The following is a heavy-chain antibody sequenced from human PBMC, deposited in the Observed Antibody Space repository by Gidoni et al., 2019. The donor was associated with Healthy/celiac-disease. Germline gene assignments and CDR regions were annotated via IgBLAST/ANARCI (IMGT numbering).Heavy chain of an antibody. J-gene: IGHJ3*02. V-gene: IGHV3-53*04. D-gene: IGHD2-15*01. CDR3: ASYCSGGSCPHPHPVVGAFDI. CDR1: GFTVSSNY. CDR2: IYSGGST. Sequence: EVQLVESGGGLVQPGGSLRLSCAASGFTVSSNYMRWVRQAPGKGLEWVSVIYSGGSTYYADSVKGRFTISRHNSKNTLYLQMNSLRAEDTAVYYCASYCSGGSCPHPHPVVGAFDIWGQGTMVTVSS.